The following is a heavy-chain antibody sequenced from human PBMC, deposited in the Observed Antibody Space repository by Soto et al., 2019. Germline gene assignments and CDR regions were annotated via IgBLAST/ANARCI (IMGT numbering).Heavy chain of an antibody. CDR3: ARRSSSWSGNWXDP. V-gene: IGHV1-2*04. CDR1: GYSFTGYY. CDR2: INPNSGGT. D-gene: IGHD6-13*01. Sequence: ASVKVSCKASGYSFTGYYMHWVRQAPGQGLEWMGWINPNSGGTNYAQKFQGWVTMTRDTSISTAYMELSRLRSDDTAVYYCARRSSSWSGNWXDPWGQGTLVTVSS. J-gene: IGHJ5*02.